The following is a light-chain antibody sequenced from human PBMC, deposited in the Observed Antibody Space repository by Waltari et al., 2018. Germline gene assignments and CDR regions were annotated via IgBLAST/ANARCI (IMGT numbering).Light chain of an antibody. V-gene: IGKV3-20*01. CDR2: GVS. CDR1: PSVGTS. Sequence: EIVLTQSPATLSLSPGARAPLSCRTSPSVGTSLAWYPKQKGGQAPGLLIYGVSIRATGISDRFSGSGFGTDFSLTISGLEPEDSEVYYCQHYVRLPVTFGQGTTVEIK. J-gene: IGKJ1*01. CDR3: QHYVRLPVT.